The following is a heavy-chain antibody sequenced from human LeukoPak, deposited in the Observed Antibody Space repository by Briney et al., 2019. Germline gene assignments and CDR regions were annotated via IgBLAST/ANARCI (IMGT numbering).Heavy chain of an antibody. CDR2: INPNSGGT. V-gene: IGHV1-2*02. CDR1: GDSLNDYY. J-gene: IGHJ6*03. CDR3: ASGFGVNYFYYLDV. Sequence: GASVKVSCKASGDSLNDYYIHWVRQAPGQGLEWMGGINPNSGGTNSAQKFQGRVTMTRDTTIGTVYMEVTRLRTDDTAVYYCASGFGVNYFYYLDVWGKGTTVTVSS. D-gene: IGHD3-3*01.